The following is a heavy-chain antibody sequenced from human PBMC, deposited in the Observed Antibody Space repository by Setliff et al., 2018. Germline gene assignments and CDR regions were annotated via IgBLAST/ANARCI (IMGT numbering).Heavy chain of an antibody. J-gene: IGHJ3*01. CDR2: INPKTGGT. CDR1: GYAFTDNY. D-gene: IGHD3-16*01. V-gene: IGHV1-2*04. Sequence: ASVKVSCKTSGYAFTDNYIHWVRQAPGQGLEWMGWINPKTGGTNLAQKFQGWVSMTRDTSITTAYMELSRLTSDDTAVYFCARSDHLVVDGFDVWGQGTMVTVSS. CDR3: ARSDHLVVDGFDV.